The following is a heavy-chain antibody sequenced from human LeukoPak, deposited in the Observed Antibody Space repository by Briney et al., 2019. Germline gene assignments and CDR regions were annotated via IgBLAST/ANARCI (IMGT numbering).Heavy chain of an antibody. CDR2: IYRSGIT. CDR3: ARVNWVVDY. J-gene: IGHJ4*02. D-gene: IGHD1-1*01. V-gene: IGHV4-38-2*02. CDR1: GYSISSGYH. Sequence: PSETLSLTCTVSGYSISSGYHWGWIRQPPGKGLEWIGNIYRSGITYYNPSLKSRVTMSVDTSKNQFSLKLSSVTAADTAIYYCARVNWVVDYWGQGTLVTVSS.